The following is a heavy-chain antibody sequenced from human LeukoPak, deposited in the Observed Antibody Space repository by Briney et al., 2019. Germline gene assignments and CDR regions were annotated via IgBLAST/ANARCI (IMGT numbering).Heavy chain of an antibody. V-gene: IGHV3-7*01. J-gene: IGHJ3*02. Sequence: GGSLRLSCAASGFTFSSYWMSWVRQAPGKGLEWVANIKQDGSEKYYVDSVKGRFTISRDNAKNLLYLQMSSLRAEDTAVYYCGRYGVSHGLDIWGQGTVVTVSS. D-gene: IGHD4-17*01. CDR2: IKQDGSEK. CDR3: GRYGVSHGLDI. CDR1: GFTFSSYW.